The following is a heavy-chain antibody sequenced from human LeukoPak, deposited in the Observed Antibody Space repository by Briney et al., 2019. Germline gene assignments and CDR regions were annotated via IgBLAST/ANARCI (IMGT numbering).Heavy chain of an antibody. Sequence: GGSLRLSCAASGFTFSSYGMHWVRQAPGKGLEWVAVISYDGSHKFYADSVKGRFTISRDNSKNTLYLQLNSLRAEDTAVYYCARGVMATITSVLVYWGQGTLVTVSS. J-gene: IGHJ4*02. CDR2: ISYDGSHK. CDR1: GFTFSSYG. D-gene: IGHD5-24*01. V-gene: IGHV3-30*03. CDR3: ARGVMATITSVLVY.